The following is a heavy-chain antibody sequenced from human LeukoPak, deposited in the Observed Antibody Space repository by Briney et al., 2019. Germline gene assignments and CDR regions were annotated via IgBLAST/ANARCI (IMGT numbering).Heavy chain of an antibody. D-gene: IGHD2-15*01. Sequence: GGSLRLSCAASGFTLSSYGMHWVRQAPGKGLGGVAVMWCDGGNKYYTDSVKGRFTISRDNTKNTLYLQMNSLRAEDTAVYYCARGGQYCSGGSCYPGYWGQGTLVIVSS. CDR2: MWCDGGNK. CDR1: GFTLSSYG. V-gene: IGHV3-33*01. CDR3: ARGGQYCSGGSCYPGY. J-gene: IGHJ4*02.